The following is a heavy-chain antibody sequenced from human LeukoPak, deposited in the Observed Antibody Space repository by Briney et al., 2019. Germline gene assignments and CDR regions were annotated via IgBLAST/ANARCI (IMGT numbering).Heavy chain of an antibody. CDR1: GFTLSSYA. J-gene: IGHJ5*02. CDR2: ISGSGGST. Sequence: PGGSLRLSCAVSGFTLSSYAMAWVRQAPGEGLEWVSAISGSGGSTYYADSVKGRFTISRDNSKNTLYLQMNSLRAEDTAVYYCAKDRVYYYDSSDYRLPNWFDPWGQGTLVTVSS. CDR3: AKDRVYYYDSSDYRLPNWFDP. V-gene: IGHV3-23*01. D-gene: IGHD3-22*01.